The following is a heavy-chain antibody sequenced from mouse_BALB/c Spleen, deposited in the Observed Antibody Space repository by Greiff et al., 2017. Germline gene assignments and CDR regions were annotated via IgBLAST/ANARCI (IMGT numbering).Heavy chain of an antibody. D-gene: IGHD2-1*01. CDR1: GFTFSSYA. CDR3: AREKDYGNRYAMDY. Sequence: EVHLVESGGGLVKPGGSLKLSCAASGFTFSSYAMSWVRQSPEKRLEWVAEISSGGSYTYYPDTVTGRFTISRDNAKNTLYLEMSSQRSEDTAMYYCAREKDYGNRYAMDYWGQGTSVTVSS. J-gene: IGHJ4*01. CDR2: ISSGGSYT. V-gene: IGHV5-9-4*01.